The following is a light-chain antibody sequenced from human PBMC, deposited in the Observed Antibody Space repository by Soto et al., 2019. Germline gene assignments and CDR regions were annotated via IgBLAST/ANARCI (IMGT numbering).Light chain of an antibody. Sequence: ETVMTQSPATLSVSLGERATLSCRASQSVSSRVAWYQQRPGQAPRLLIYGASTRATGIPARFSGSGSGTEFTLTISSLQSEDFAVHYCQQYNDWWTFCQGTKVE. V-gene: IGKV3-15*01. J-gene: IGKJ1*01. CDR2: GAS. CDR1: QSVSSR. CDR3: QQYNDWWT.